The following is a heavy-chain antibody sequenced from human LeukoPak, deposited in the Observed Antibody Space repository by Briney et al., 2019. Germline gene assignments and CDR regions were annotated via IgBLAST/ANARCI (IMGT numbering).Heavy chain of an antibody. J-gene: IGHJ4*02. CDR3: AKRGDCSGTCTYDY. CDR1: GFTFSSYT. Sequence: GGSLRLSCAASGFTFSSYTMNWVRQAPGKGLEWVSAISGSGSRTYYADSVKGRSTISRDNSKNTLYLQMNSLRAEDTAVYYCAKRGDCSGTCTYDYWGQGTLVTVSS. D-gene: IGHD2-2*01. CDR2: ISGSGSRT. V-gene: IGHV3-23*01.